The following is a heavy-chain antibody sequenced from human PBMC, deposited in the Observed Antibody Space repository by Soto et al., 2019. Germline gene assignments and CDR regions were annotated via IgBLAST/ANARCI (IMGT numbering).Heavy chain of an antibody. CDR2: IDWDAEK. V-gene: IGHV2-70*01. J-gene: IGHJ6*02. Sequence: FRPTLVNHTEALRMTGAVSGFSLSTSGMCVSWIRQPPGKALEWLALIDWDAEKFYSTSLKTRLTISQDTSKNQVVLTMTNMDPVDTGTYYCARTPRRYVDWYYNMDVSAHGPTGTVSS. CDR1: GFSLSTSGMC. D-gene: IGHD3-9*01. CDR3: ARTPRRYVDWYYNMDV.